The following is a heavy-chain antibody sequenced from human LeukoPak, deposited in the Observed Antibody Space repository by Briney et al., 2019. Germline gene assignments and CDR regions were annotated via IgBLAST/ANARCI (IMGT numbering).Heavy chain of an antibody. Sequence: PSETLSLTCAVYGGSFSGYYWSWIRQPPGKGLEGIGEINHSGSTNYNPSLKSRVTISVDTSKNQFSLKLSSVTAADTAVYYCATARRYSSGWYRDYWGQGTLVTVSS. V-gene: IGHV4-34*01. CDR2: INHSGST. CDR3: ATARRYSSGWYRDY. CDR1: GGSFSGYY. D-gene: IGHD6-19*01. J-gene: IGHJ4*02.